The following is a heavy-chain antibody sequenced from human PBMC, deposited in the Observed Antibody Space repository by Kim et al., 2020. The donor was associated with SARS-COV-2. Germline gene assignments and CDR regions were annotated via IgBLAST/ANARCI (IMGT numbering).Heavy chain of an antibody. J-gene: IGHJ6*02. V-gene: IGHV4-59*13. Sequence: SETLSLTCTVSGGSISSYYWSWIRQPPGKGLEWIGYIYYSGSTNYNPSLKSRVPISVDTSKNQFSLKLSSVTAADTAVYYCARGDSGYDYWGVGRFYGMDVWGQGTTVTVSS. CDR1: GGSISSYY. CDR3: ARGDSGYDYWGVGRFYGMDV. D-gene: IGHD5-12*01. CDR2: IYYSGST.